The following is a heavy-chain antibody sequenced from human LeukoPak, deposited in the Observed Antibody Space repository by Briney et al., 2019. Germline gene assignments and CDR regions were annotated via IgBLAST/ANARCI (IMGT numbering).Heavy chain of an antibody. D-gene: IGHD2-15*01. J-gene: IGHJ6*03. CDR2: IYTSGST. Sequence: SETLSLTCTVSGGSISSGSYYWSWIRQPAGKGLEWIGRIYTSGSTNYNPSLKSRVTISVDTSKNQFSLKLSSVTAADTAVYYCARAMVADTNYYYYYMDVWGKGTTVTVSS. CDR3: ARAMVADTNYYYYYMDV. CDR1: GGSISSGSYY. V-gene: IGHV4-61*02.